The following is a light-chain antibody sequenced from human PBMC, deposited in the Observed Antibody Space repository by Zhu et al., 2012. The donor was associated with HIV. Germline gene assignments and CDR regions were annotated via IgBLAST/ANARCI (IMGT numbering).Light chain of an antibody. V-gene: IGKV3-11*01. CDR1: GSVRSF. Sequence: VLTQSPATLSLSPGERATVSCRASGSVRSFLAWYQQKPGQAPRLLIYDTSKRATGIPARFSGSGSGTDFTLTISSLEPEDFALYYCQQRSSWPLTFGGGTKVEIK. J-gene: IGKJ4*01. CDR2: DTS. CDR3: QQRSSWPLT.